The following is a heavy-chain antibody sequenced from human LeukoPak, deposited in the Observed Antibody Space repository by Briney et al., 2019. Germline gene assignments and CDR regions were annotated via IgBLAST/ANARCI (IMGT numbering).Heavy chain of an antibody. CDR3: ARDHYYDSSGYINWFDP. CDR2: INAGNGNT. J-gene: IGHJ5*02. Sequence: ASVKVSCKASGYTFTSYGISWVRQAPGQGLEWMGWINAGNGNTKYSQKFQGRVTITRDTSASTAYMELSSLRSEDTAVYYCARDHYYDSSGYINWFDPWGQGTLVTVSS. V-gene: IGHV1-3*01. D-gene: IGHD3-22*01. CDR1: GYTFTSYG.